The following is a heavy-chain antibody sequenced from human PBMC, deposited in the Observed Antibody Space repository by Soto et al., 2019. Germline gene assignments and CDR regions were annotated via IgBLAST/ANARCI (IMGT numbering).Heavy chain of an antibody. Sequence: ASVKVSCKASGYTFTGYYMHWVRQAPGQGLEWMGWINPNSGGTNYAQKFQGWVTMTRDTSISTAYMELSRLRSDDTAVYYCGRDRAVRGVIIGNDAFDIWGQGTMVTVSS. J-gene: IGHJ3*02. CDR2: INPNSGGT. CDR3: GRDRAVRGVIIGNDAFDI. V-gene: IGHV1-2*04. D-gene: IGHD3-10*01. CDR1: GYTFTGYY.